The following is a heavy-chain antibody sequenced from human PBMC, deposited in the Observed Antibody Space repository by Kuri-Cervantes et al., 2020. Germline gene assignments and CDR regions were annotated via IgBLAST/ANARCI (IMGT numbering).Heavy chain of an antibody. CDR1: GYTFTSYD. D-gene: IGHD3-10*01. CDR2: MNPNSGNT. V-gene: IGHV1-8*01. J-gene: IGHJ5*02. CDR3: ARAGSMVRGDDWFDP. Sequence: GGSLRLSCKASGYTFTSYDINWVRQATGQGLEWMGWMNPNSGNTGYAQKFQGRVTMTRNTSIGTAYIELSSLRSEDTAVYYCARAGSMVRGDDWFDPWGQGTLVTVSS.